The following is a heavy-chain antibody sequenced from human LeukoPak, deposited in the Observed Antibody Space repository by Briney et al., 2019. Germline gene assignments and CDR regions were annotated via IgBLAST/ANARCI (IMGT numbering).Heavy chain of an antibody. CDR3: AREATWGQWYFDH. V-gene: IGHV3-30*03. CDR2: IASDGGVK. CDR1: GFTLNNHG. D-gene: IGHD6-19*01. Sequence: GGSLRLSCVTSGFTLNNHGMHWVRQAPGKGLEWVAVIASDGGVKHFADSVQGRFTLSRDNSKNTLYLQMNSLSVEDTAVYYCAREATWGQWYFDHWGQGTPVTVSS. J-gene: IGHJ4*02.